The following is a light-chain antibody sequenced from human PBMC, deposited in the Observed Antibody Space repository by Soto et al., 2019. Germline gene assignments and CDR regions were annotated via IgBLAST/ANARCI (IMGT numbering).Light chain of an antibody. Sequence: EIVLAQYPGTLSLSPGERATLSCRASQSVSSSYLAWYQQKPGQAPRLLIYGASNRATGIPDRFSGSGSGTDFTLTISRLEPEDFAVYYCQQYGSSPWTFGQGTKVEIK. CDR3: QQYGSSPWT. V-gene: IGKV3-20*01. CDR1: QSVSSSY. CDR2: GAS. J-gene: IGKJ1*01.